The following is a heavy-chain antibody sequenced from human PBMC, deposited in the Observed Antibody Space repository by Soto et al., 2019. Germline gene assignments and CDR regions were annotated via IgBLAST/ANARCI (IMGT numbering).Heavy chain of an antibody. Sequence: GASVKVSCKASGGTFSSYAISWVRQAPGQGLEWMGGIIPILGTANYAQKFQGRVTITADKSTSTAYMELSSLRSEDTAVYYCALYLYDILTGYYGPVSDVWGQGTTVTVSS. J-gene: IGHJ6*02. D-gene: IGHD3-9*01. CDR3: ALYLYDILTGYYGPVSDV. CDR1: GGTFSSYA. V-gene: IGHV1-69*10. CDR2: IIPILGTA.